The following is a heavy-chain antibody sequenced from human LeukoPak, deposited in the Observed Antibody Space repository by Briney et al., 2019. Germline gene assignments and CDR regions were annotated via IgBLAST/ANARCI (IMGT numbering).Heavy chain of an antibody. J-gene: IGHJ4*02. D-gene: IGHD2-15*01. CDR2: IYYSGST. Sequence: PSETLSLTCTVSGGSISSSSYYWGWIRQPPGKGLEWIGSIYYSGSTYYNPSLKSRVTISVDTSKNQFSLKLSSVTAADTAVYYCARDAASVDTGFNWGQGTLVTVSS. CDR3: ARDAASVDTGFN. V-gene: IGHV4-39*07. CDR1: GGSISSSSYY.